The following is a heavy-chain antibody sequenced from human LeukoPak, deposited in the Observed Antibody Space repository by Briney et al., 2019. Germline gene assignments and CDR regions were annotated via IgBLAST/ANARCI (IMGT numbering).Heavy chain of an antibody. V-gene: IGHV3-30*18. CDR3: AKNPSGDSFGSYGFDV. Sequence: GGSLRLSCAPSGVTFSSYDMHWVRQAPGKGLEWVAVISYDGSNKYYAASVKGRFTISRDNSKNTLYLQMNSRRPEDTAVYYCAKNPSGDSFGSYGFDVWGQGTTVTVSS. J-gene: IGHJ6*02. CDR2: ISYDGSNK. D-gene: IGHD5-18*01. CDR1: GVTFSSYD.